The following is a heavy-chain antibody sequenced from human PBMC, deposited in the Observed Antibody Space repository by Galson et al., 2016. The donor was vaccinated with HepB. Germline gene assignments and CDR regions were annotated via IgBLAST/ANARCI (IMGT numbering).Heavy chain of an antibody. V-gene: IGHV3-23*01. CDR2: ISDSGRTT. CDR3: ANLRGGYSVPRYYDYYNGMDV. D-gene: IGHD5/OR15-5a*01. J-gene: IGHJ6*02. CDR1: GFAFSSYA. Sequence: SLRLSCAASGFAFSSYAMSWVRQAPGKGLEWVSAISDSGRTTYYTDSVKGRFTISRDNSRNTLHLQMNSLTAEDTAIYYCANLRGGYSVPRYYDYYNGMDVGGQGTKVTVSS.